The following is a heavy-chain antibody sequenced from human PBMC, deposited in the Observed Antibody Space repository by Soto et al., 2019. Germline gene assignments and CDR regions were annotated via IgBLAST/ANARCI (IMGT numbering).Heavy chain of an antibody. CDR3: ARELGAYGVSAFDM. CDR2: IWHDGSNK. V-gene: IGHV3-33*01. CDR1: GFSFSDHG. D-gene: IGHD4-17*01. J-gene: IGHJ3*02. Sequence: QVQLVETGGGVVQPGRSLRLSCAASGFSFSDHGMHWVRQAPVKGLEWVAVIWHDGSNKYYADSVRGRFTVSRDNSENTLYLQMNSLRAEDTAVYYCARELGAYGVSAFDMWGQGTMVTVSS.